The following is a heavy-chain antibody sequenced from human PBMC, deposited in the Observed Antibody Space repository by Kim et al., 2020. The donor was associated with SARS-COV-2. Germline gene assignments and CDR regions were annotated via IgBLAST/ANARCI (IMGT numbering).Heavy chain of an antibody. V-gene: IGHV3-23*01. CDR2: ISGSGGST. CDR1: GFTFSSYA. J-gene: IGHJ6*03. D-gene: IGHD2-2*01. Sequence: GGSLRLSCAASGFTFSSYAMSWVRQAPGKGLEWVSAISGSGGSTYYADSVKGRFTISRDNSKNTLYLQMNSLRAEDTAVYYRAKDGSPDVVVVPAAIGYYYYRDVWGKGTTVTVSS. CDR3: AKDGSPDVVVVPAAIGYYYYRDV.